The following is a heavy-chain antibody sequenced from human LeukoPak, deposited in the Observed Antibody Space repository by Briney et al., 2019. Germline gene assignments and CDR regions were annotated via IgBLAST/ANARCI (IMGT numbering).Heavy chain of an antibody. J-gene: IGHJ4*02. CDR1: RFTFSSYT. CDR3: AAGIELEY. CDR2: ISVSGSII. D-gene: IGHD6-13*01. Sequence: GGALRLSCAASRFTFSSYTMNWVRQAPGKGLECVSYISVSGSIIYYTDSVKGRFTISRGNAKNSLYLQMNSLRDEDTAVYYCAAGIELEYWGQGTLVT. V-gene: IGHV3-48*02.